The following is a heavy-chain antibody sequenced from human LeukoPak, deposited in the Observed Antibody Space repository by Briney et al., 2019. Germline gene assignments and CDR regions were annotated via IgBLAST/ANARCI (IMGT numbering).Heavy chain of an antibody. D-gene: IGHD2-2*01. CDR3: ARADRYCSSTSCFGNAFDI. J-gene: IGHJ3*02. CDR1: GYSLSSGFF. CDR2: FSHRGGS. V-gene: IGHV4-38-2*02. Sequence: SETLSLTCTVSGYSLSSGFFCDWITQSPGKGLEWIGRFSHRGGSYHNPSLKSRVTISVDTSKNQFSLKLLSVTAADTAVYYCARADRYCSSTSCFGNAFDIWGQGTMVTVSS.